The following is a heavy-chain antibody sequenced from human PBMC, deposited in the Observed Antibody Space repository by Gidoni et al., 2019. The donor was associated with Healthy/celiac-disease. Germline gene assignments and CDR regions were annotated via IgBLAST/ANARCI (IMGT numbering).Heavy chain of an antibody. CDR3: ARARRSGSYLYYFDY. CDR2: IWYDGSNK. Sequence: QVQLVESGGGVVQPGRSLRLSCAASGFPFSSYGMHWVRQAPGKGLEWVAVIWYDGSNKYYADSVKGRFTISRDNSKNTLYLQMNSLRAEDTAVYYCARARRSGSYLYYFDYWGQGTLVTVSS. D-gene: IGHD1-26*01. V-gene: IGHV3-33*01. J-gene: IGHJ4*02. CDR1: GFPFSSYG.